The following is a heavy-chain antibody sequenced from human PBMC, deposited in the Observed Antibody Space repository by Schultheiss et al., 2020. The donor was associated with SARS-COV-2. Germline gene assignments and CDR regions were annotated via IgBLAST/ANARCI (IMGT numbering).Heavy chain of an antibody. CDR3: ARSPGDPYYYYYGMDV. Sequence: SETLSLTCAVYGGSFSGYYWSWIRQPPGKGLEWIGEINQSGSTNYNPSLKSRVTISVDTSKNQFSLKLSSVTAADTAVYYCARSPGDPYYYYYGMDVWGQGTTVTVSS. D-gene: IGHD2-21*01. V-gene: IGHV4-34*01. J-gene: IGHJ6*02. CDR2: INQSGST. CDR1: GGSFSGYY.